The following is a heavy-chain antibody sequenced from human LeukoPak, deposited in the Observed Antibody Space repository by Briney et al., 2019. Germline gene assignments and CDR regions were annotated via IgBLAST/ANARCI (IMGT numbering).Heavy chain of an antibody. Sequence: SETLSLTCSVSGASINNYYWTWIRQPPGKGLEWIGYVYHTGASGYHPSLKSRVAMSLDTSKNQVSLNLRSVTAADTAVYFCTRVVNGGHFNYWGQGTLVTVSS. CDR3: TRVVNGGHFNY. J-gene: IGHJ4*02. D-gene: IGHD2-8*01. CDR2: VYHTGAS. CDR1: GASINNYY. V-gene: IGHV4-59*01.